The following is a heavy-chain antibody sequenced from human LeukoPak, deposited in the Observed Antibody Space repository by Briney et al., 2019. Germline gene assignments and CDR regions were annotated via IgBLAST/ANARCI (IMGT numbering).Heavy chain of an antibody. CDR2: INPNSGGT. CDR1: GYTFTGYY. J-gene: IGHJ3*02. D-gene: IGHD6-6*01. CDR3: ARDTNPSVDDAFDI. Sequence: ASVKVSCKASGYTFTGYYMHWVRQAPGQGLEWMGWINPNSGGTDYAQKFQGRVTMTRDTSISAAYMDLSRLRSDDTAVYYCARDTNPSVDDAFDIWGQGTMVTVSS. V-gene: IGHV1-2*02.